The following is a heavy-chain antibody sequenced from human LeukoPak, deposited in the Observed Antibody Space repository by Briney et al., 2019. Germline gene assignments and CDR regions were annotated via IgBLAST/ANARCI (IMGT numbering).Heavy chain of an antibody. CDR3: ASMVVRGAPVGDY. CDR2: INHSGST. D-gene: IGHD3-10*01. CDR1: GGSFSGYY. J-gene: IGHJ4*02. Sequence: PSETLSLTCAVYGGSFSGYYWSWIRQPPGKGLEWIGEINHSGSTNYNPFLKSRVTISVDTSKNQFSLKLSSVTAADTAVYYCASMVVRGAPVGDYWGQGTLVTVSS. V-gene: IGHV4-34*01.